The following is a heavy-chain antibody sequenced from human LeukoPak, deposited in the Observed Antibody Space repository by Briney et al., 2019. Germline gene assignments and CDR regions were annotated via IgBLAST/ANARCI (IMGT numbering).Heavy chain of an antibody. CDR3: ARRTDSGWKWFDP. CDR2: IHPGEYER. CDR1: GYRFTSYW. D-gene: IGHD6-25*01. Sequence: HGESLKISCKASGYRFTSYWIGWVRQMPGKGLEWMGVIHPGEYERRYSPSFEGQVTISPDKSISTAYMQWSSLKASDTAMYYCARRTDSGWKWFDPWGQGTLVTVSS. V-gene: IGHV5-51*01. J-gene: IGHJ5*02.